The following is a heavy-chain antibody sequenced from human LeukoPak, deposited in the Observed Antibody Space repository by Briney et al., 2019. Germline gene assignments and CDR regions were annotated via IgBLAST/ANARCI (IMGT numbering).Heavy chain of an antibody. D-gene: IGHD2-2*01. CDR1: GGSISSSSYY. CDR2: IYHSGST. Sequence: SETLSLTCTVSGGSISSSSYYWGWIRQPPGKGLEWIGEIYHSGSTNYNPSLKSRVTISVDKSKNQFSLKLSSVTAADTAVYYCARLGPAARFDYWGQGTLVTVSS. V-gene: IGHV4-39*07. J-gene: IGHJ4*02. CDR3: ARLGPAARFDY.